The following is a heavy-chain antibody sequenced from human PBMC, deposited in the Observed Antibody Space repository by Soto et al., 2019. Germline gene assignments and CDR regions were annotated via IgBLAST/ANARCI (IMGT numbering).Heavy chain of an antibody. CDR1: GGTFSSYA. CDR3: ARDEGLGVNYYYYGMDV. J-gene: IGHJ6*02. V-gene: IGHV1-69*13. D-gene: IGHD3-10*01. Sequence: SVKVSCKASGGTFSSYAISWVRQAPGQGLEWMGGIIPIFGTANYAQKFQGRVTITADESTSTAYMELSSLRSEDTAVYYCARDEGLGVNYYYYGMDVWGQGTTVTVSS. CDR2: IIPIFGTA.